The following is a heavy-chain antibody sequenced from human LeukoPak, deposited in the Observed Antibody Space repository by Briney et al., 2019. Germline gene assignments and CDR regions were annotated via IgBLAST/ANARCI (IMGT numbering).Heavy chain of an antibody. CDR1: EFVFSDHY. D-gene: IGHD6-19*01. Sequence: GGSLRLSCAASEFVFSDHYMSWVRQAPGKGLEWVSYIISGGDTKYYADSVKGRFTISRDDAKNTLYLQMNSLRAEDTAVYYCVRVRIGVAGTIYYYYGMDVWGQGTTVTVSS. CDR2: IISGGDTK. V-gene: IGHV3-11*04. CDR3: VRVRIGVAGTIYYYYGMDV. J-gene: IGHJ6*02.